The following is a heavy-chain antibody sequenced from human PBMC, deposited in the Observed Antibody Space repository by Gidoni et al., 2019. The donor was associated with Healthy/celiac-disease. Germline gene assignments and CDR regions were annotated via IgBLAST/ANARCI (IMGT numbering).Heavy chain of an antibody. V-gene: IGHV4-59*01. CDR2: IYYSGST. J-gene: IGHJ4*02. Sequence: QVQLQESGPGLVKPSETLSLTCTVSGGSISSYYWSWIRQPPGKGLEWIGYIYYSGSTNYNPSLKSRVTISVDTSKNQFSLKLSSVTAADTAVYYCARNRAMVRGVIPDYWGQGTLVTVSS. D-gene: IGHD3-10*01. CDR1: GGSISSYY. CDR3: ARNRAMVRGVIPDY.